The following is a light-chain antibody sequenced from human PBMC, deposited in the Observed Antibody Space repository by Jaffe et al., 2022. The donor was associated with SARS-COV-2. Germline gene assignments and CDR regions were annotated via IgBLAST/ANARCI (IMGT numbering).Light chain of an antibody. J-gene: IGLJ3*02. CDR1: SSNIGSNT. V-gene: IGLV1-44*01. CDR3: VSWDDSLRVLM. CDR2: SNN. Sequence: QSVLTQPPSASATPGQRVTISCSGSSSNIGSNTVTWYQHLPGAAPKLLIFSNNLRPSGVPDRFSGSKSGTSASLAISGLQSEDEADYYCVSWDDSLRVLMFGGGTKLTV.